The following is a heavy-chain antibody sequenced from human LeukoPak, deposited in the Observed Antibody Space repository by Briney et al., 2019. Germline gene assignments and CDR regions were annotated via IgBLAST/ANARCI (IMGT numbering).Heavy chain of an antibody. CDR3: AKEGCSSTSCYPYYFDY. V-gene: IGHV3-23*01. J-gene: IGHJ4*02. CDR2: ISGSGGST. D-gene: IGHD2-2*01. CDR1: GFTFSSYW. Sequence: GGSLRLSCAASGFTFSSYWMSWVRQAPGKGLEWVSAISGSGGSTYYADSVKGRFTISRDNSKNTLYLQMNSLRAEDTAVYYCAKEGCSSTSCYPYYFDYWGQGTLVTVSS.